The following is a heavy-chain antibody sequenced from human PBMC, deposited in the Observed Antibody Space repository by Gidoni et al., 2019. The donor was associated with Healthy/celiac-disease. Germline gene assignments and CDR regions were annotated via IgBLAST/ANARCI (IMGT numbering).Heavy chain of an antibody. CDR2: ISYDGSNK. D-gene: IGHD2-15*01. J-gene: IGHJ4*02. CDR1: GFTFSSYA. V-gene: IGHV3-30*04. CDR3: ARELPFDY. Sequence: QVQLVESGGGVVQPGRSLRLSCAASGFTFSSYAMHWVRQAPGKGLEWVAGISYDGSNKYYADSVKGRFTISRDNSKNTLYLQMNSLRAEDTAVYYCARELPFDYWGQGTLVTVSS.